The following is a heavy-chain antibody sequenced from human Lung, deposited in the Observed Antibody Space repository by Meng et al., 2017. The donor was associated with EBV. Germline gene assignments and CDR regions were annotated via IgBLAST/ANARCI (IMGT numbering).Heavy chain of an antibody. Sequence: QVQLQESGPGLVTTSQTLSLTCTVSGGSISSGGYYWSWIRQHPGKGLEWIGYIYYSGSTYYNPSLKSLVSISVDTSNNQFSLKLSSVTAADTAVYYCARAVDTGYFDYWGQGTLVTVSS. V-gene: IGHV4-31*01. CDR1: GGSISSGGYY. D-gene: IGHD5-18*01. CDR3: ARAVDTGYFDY. CDR2: IYYSGST. J-gene: IGHJ4*02.